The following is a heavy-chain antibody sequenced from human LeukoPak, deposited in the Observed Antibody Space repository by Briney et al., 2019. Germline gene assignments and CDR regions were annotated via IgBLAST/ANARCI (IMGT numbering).Heavy chain of an antibody. J-gene: IGHJ3*02. CDR1: GFTFASYA. CDR2: ISGSGGST. Sequence: GGSLRPSCAASGFTFASYAMSWVRQAPGKGLEWVSGISGSGGSTYYADSVKGRFTISRDNSKSTLYLQMNSLRAEDTAVYYCAKDFTSALWFGELLSDGLSSAFDIWGQGTLLTVSS. CDR3: AKDFTSALWFGELLSDGLSSAFDI. D-gene: IGHD3-10*01. V-gene: IGHV3-23*01.